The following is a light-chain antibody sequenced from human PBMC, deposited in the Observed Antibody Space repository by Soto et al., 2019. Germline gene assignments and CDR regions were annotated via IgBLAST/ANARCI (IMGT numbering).Light chain of an antibody. J-gene: IGKJ4*01. Sequence: DIQMTQSPSSLSASVGDRVTITCRASQTISTYLNWYQQKPGRAPKLLIFAASSLQSGVPPRFSGSGSGTDFNLAVSSLQPEDFATYFCQQGYSTPLTFGGGTKVDIK. CDR2: AAS. CDR1: QTISTY. V-gene: IGKV1-39*01. CDR3: QQGYSTPLT.